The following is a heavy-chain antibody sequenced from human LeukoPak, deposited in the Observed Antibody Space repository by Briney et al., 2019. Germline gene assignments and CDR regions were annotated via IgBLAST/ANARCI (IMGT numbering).Heavy chain of an antibody. CDR3: ARDGEVGASDY. CDR2: VSSSSSYI. CDR1: EFTFSSYS. Sequence: GGSLRLSCAASEFTFSSYSMNWVRQAPGKGLEWVSSVSSSSSYIYYADSVKGRFTISRDNAKNSLYLQMNSLRAEDTAVYYCARDGEVGASDYWGQGTLVTVSS. J-gene: IGHJ4*02. V-gene: IGHV3-21*01. D-gene: IGHD1-26*01.